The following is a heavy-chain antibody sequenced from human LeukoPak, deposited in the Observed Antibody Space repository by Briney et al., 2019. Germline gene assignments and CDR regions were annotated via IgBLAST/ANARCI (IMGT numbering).Heavy chain of an antibody. CDR1: GFTLSSYA. V-gene: IGHV3-23*01. D-gene: IGHD3-9*01. CDR3: AKDLRYFDWGSFDY. Sequence: HPGGSLRLSCAASGFTLSSYAMSWVRQAPGKGLEWFSAVSNGGDYSYYADSVKGRFTISRDNSKNTLYLQMNSLRAEDTAVYYCAKDLRYFDWGSFDYWGQGTLVTVSS. CDR2: VSNGGDYS. J-gene: IGHJ4*02.